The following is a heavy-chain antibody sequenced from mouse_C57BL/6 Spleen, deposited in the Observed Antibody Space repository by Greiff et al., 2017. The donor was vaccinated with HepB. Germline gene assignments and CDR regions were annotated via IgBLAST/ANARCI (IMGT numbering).Heavy chain of an antibody. CDR1: GFNIKNTY. CDR2: IDPANGNT. V-gene: IGHV14-3*01. Sequence: EVQLVESVAELVRPGASVKLSCTASGFNIKNTYMHWVKQRPEQGLEWIGRIDPANGNTKYAPKFQGKATITADTSSNTAYLQLSSLTSEDTAIYYCASRDYYGSSYGGFAYWGQGTLVTVSA. J-gene: IGHJ3*01. CDR3: ASRDYYGSSYGGFAY. D-gene: IGHD1-1*01.